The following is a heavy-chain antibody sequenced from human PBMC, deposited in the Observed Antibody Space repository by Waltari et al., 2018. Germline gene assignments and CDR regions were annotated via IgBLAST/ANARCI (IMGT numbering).Heavy chain of an antibody. D-gene: IGHD3-3*01. J-gene: IGHJ4*02. CDR3: ARAPYYDFWSGSGPFDY. Sequence: EVQLVESGGGLIQPGGSLRLSCAASGFTVSSNYMSWVSKAQGKGLEWVSVIYSGGSTYYADSVKGRFTISRDNSKNTLYLQMNSLRAEDTAVYYCARAPYYDFWSGSGPFDYWGQGTLVTVSS. CDR1: GFTVSSNY. V-gene: IGHV3-53*01. CDR2: IYSGGST.